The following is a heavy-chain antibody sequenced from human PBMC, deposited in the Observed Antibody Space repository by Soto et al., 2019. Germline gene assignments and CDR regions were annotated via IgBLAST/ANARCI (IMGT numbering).Heavy chain of an antibody. V-gene: IGHV1-18*01. J-gene: IGHJ5*02. CDR2: ISGHNGNT. Sequence: QVQLVQSGDEVKKTGASVKVSCRASGYTLTNYGSSWVRQAPGQGLFWMGWISGHNGNTLYAQNVQCRLTLTIDTSTNTAYMELMSLKIDDTAMYYCVRDWQLSPWGQGTLVTVSS. CDR3: VRDWQLSP. CDR1: GYTLTNYG. D-gene: IGHD1-1*01.